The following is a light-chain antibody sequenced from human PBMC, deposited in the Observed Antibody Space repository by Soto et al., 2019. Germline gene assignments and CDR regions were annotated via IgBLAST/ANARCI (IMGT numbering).Light chain of an antibody. CDR2: DAS. V-gene: IGKV1-39*01. Sequence: DIQMTQSPSSLSASVGDRVTITCRASQSISSYLNWYQQKPGKDPKLLIYDASSLQSGVPSRFSGSGSGTDFTLTISSLQPEDFATYYCQQSYSISWTFGQGTKVEIK. CDR1: QSISSY. CDR3: QQSYSISWT. J-gene: IGKJ1*01.